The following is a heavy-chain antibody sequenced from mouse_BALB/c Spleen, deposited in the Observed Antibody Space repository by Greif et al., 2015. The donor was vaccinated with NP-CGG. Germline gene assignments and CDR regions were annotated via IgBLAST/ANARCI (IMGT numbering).Heavy chain of an antibody. V-gene: IGHV1-7*01. D-gene: IGHD4-1*01. CDR3: ANWDAY. J-gene: IGHJ3*01. CDR1: GYTFTSYW. Sequence: QVQLQQSGAELAKPGASVKMSCKASGYTFTSYWMHWVKQRPGQCLEWIGYINPSTGYTEYNQKFKDKATLTADKSSSTAYMQLSSLTSEDSAVYYCANWDAYWGQGTLVTVSA. CDR2: INPSTGYT.